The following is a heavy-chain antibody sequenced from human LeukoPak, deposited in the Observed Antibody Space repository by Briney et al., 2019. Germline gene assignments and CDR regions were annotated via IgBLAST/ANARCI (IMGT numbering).Heavy chain of an antibody. D-gene: IGHD3-22*01. J-gene: IGHJ4*02. CDR3: ARDGYYYDSSGYRDY. CDR2: ISSGSSYI. V-gene: IGHV3-21*01. Sequence: GGSLRLSCAASGFTFSSYSMNWVRQAPGKGLEWVSSISSGSSYIYYADSVKGRFTISRDNAKNSLYLQMNSLRAEDTAVYYCARDGYYYDSSGYRDYWGQGTLVTVSS. CDR1: GFTFSSYS.